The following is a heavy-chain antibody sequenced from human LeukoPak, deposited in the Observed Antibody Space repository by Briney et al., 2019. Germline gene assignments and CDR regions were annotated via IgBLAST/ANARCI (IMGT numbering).Heavy chain of an antibody. V-gene: IGHV1-8*03. J-gene: IGHJ5*02. D-gene: IGHD1-26*01. CDR2: MNPNSGNT. CDR1: GYTFTTYD. Sequence: GASVKVSCKASGYTFTTYDINWVRQATGQGLEWMGWMNPNSGNTGYAQKFQGRVTTTRNTSISTAYMELSSLRSEDTAVYYCARVGATADKSGYWFDPWGQGTLVTVSS. CDR3: ARVGATADKSGYWFDP.